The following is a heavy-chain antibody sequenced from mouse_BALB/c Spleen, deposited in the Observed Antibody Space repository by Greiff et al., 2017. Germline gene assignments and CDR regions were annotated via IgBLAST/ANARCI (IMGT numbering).Heavy chain of an antibody. Sequence: VQLQQSGTVLARPGASVKMSCKASGYTFTSYWMHWVKQRPGQGLEWIGAIYPGNSDTSYNQKFKGKAKLTAVTSTSTAYMELSSLTNEDSAVYYCTRWGKFTTALYYAMDYWGQGTSVTVSS. V-gene: IGHV1-5*01. CDR1: GYTFTSYW. CDR2: IYPGNSDT. D-gene: IGHD1-2*01. CDR3: TRWGKFTTALYYAMDY. J-gene: IGHJ4*01.